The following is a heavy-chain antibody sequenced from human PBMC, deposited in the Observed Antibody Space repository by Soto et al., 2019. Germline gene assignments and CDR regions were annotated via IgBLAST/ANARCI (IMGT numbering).Heavy chain of an antibody. V-gene: IGHV1-69*02. CDR1: GGTFSSYT. D-gene: IGHD3-9*01. CDR3: ATAYYDILTPFDY. CDR2: IIPILGIA. J-gene: IGHJ4*02. Sequence: EASVKVSCKASGGTFSSYTISWVRQAPGQGLEWMGRIIPILGIANYAQKFQGRVTITADKSTSTAYMELSSLRSEDTAVYYCATAYYDILTPFDYWGQGTLVTVSS.